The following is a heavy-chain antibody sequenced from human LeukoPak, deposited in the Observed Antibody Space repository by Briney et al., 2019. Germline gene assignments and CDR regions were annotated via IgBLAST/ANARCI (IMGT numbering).Heavy chain of an antibody. CDR1: GGSISSYY. Sequence: NASETLSLTCTVSGGSISSYYWSWIRQPPGKGLEWIGYIYYSGSTNYNPSLKSRVTISVDASKSQFSLKLSSVTAADTAVYYCARRGSDLGYFYGMDVWGQGTTVTVSS. V-gene: IGHV4-59*12. J-gene: IGHJ6*02. D-gene: IGHD2-15*01. CDR3: ARRGSDLGYFYGMDV. CDR2: IYYSGST.